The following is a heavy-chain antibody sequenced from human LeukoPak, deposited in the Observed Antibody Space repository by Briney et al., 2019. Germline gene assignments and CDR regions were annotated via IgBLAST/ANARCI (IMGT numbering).Heavy chain of an antibody. J-gene: IGHJ4*02. D-gene: IGHD6-19*01. CDR3: ARGRSSGWSPADYFDY. V-gene: IGHV3-30*19. CDR1: GFTFSSYG. Sequence: GGSLRLSCAASGFTFSSYGMHWVRQAPGKGLEWVAVISYDGSNKYYADSVKGRFTISRDNSKNTLYLQMNSLRAEDTAVYYCARGRSSGWSPADYFDYWGQGTLVTVSS. CDR2: ISYDGSNK.